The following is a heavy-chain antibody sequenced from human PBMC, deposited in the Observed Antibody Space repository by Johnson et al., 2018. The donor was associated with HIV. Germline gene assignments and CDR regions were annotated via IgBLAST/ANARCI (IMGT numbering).Heavy chain of an antibody. J-gene: IGHJ3*02. D-gene: IGHD2-21*01. CDR1: GFTFSSYA. CDR3: ARKVDSSVLWWGGAFDI. Sequence: QVQLVESGGGVVQPGRSLRLSCAASGFTFSSYAMHWVRQAPGKGLEWVAVISYDGNNKYYADSVKGRFTISRDNSKTTLYLQVNSRRPEDPAVYFLARKVDSSVLWWGGAFDIWGQGTMVTVSS. V-gene: IGHV3-30*04. CDR2: ISYDGNNK.